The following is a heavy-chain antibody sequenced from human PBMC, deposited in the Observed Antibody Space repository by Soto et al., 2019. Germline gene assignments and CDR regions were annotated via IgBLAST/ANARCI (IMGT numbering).Heavy chain of an antibody. CDR1: GFTFSSYA. J-gene: IGHJ4*02. CDR3: AKYQPMTQPRPYFDY. D-gene: IGHD3-22*01. V-gene: IGHV3-23*01. Sequence: EVQLLESGGDLIQPGGSLRLSCAASGFTFSSYAMSWVRQAPGKGLGWVSAISSSGVSTFYADSVKGRFTISRDNSRNTLYLQMNSLRAEDTAIYYCAKYQPMTQPRPYFDYWGQGTLVTLSS. CDR2: ISSSGVST.